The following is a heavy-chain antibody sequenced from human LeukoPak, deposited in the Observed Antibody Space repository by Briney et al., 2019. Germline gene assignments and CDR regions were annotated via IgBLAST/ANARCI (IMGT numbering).Heavy chain of an antibody. V-gene: IGHV3-30-3*01. CDR2: ISYDESNK. CDR1: GFTFSSYA. Sequence: GGSLRLSCAASGFTFSSYAMHWARQAPGKGLEWVAVISYDESNKYYADSVKGRFTISRDNSKNTLYLQMNSLRAEDTAVYYCARVPRGGAFDCWGQGTLVTVSS. J-gene: IGHJ4*02. CDR3: ARVPRGGAFDC.